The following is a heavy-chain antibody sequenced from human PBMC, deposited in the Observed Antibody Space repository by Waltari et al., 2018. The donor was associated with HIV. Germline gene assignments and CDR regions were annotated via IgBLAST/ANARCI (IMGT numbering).Heavy chain of an antibody. J-gene: IGHJ6*02. CDR3: ARDASYFDFWSGGYYYYGLDV. D-gene: IGHD3-3*01. V-gene: IGHV3-7*01. CDR1: GLKFSRFW. Sequence: EVQLVESGGDLVQPGESLRLSCAASGLKFSRFWMNWVRQAPGKRVEGVANIKEDGSEKYYVDSVKGRFTISRDNVKNSLYLQMNSLRAEDTAVYYCARDASYFDFWSGGYYYYGLDVWGQGTTVTVSS. CDR2: IKEDGSEK.